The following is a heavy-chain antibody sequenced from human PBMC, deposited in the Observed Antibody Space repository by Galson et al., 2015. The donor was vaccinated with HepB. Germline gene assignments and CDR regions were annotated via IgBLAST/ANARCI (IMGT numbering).Heavy chain of an antibody. Sequence: SLRLSCAASGFTFNNYAMNWVRQAPGKGLEWVSGMSGSGGTTYYADSVKGRFTISRDNSKNTLYLQMNSLRAEDTAVYYCAKDRASGGGFSFYFDCWGQGSLVTVSS. V-gene: IGHV3-23*01. CDR1: GFTFNNYA. D-gene: IGHD2-15*01. CDR2: MSGSGGTT. J-gene: IGHJ4*02. CDR3: AKDRASGGGFSFYFDC.